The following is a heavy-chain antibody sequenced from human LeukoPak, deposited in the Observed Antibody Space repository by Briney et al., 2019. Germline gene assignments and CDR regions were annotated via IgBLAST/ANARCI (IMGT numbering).Heavy chain of an antibody. J-gene: IGHJ4*02. CDR1: GFTFGDYY. Sequence: GGSLRLSCAASGFTFGDYYMSWIRQAPGKGLEWVSYISNSGNTIKEADSVRGRFTISRDNAQNSLFLQMKSLKAEDTAVYYCARYRVITNDYFDSWGQGTLVTVSS. CDR3: ARYRVITNDYFDS. D-gene: IGHD3-16*01. V-gene: IGHV3-11*01. CDR2: ISNSGNTI.